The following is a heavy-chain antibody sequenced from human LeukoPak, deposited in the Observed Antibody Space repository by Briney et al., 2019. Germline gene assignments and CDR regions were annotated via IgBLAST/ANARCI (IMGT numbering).Heavy chain of an antibody. CDR2: ISSTSSAK. D-gene: IGHD6-6*01. V-gene: IGHV3-48*01. Sequence: GESLKISCAASGITFSSHAMSWVRQAPGEGLEWVSYISSTSSAKNYADSVKGRFTISRDNAKKSLYLQMNSLRVEDTAVYYCARGGAARPDYWGQGTLVTVSS. J-gene: IGHJ4*02. CDR1: GITFSSHA. CDR3: ARGGAARPDY.